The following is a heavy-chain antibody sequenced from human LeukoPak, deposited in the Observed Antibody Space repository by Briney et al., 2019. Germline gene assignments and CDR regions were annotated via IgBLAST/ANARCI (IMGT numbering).Heavy chain of an antibody. CDR2: ISSSSSYI. J-gene: IGHJ4*02. V-gene: IGHV3-21*04. Sequence: TGGSLRLSCAASGFTFSSYSMNWVRQAPGKGLEWVSSISSSSSYIYYADSVKGRFTISRDNSKNTLYLQMNSLRAEDTAVYYCARGRGYFDYWGQGTLVTVSS. CDR1: GFTFSSYS. CDR3: ARGRGYFDY.